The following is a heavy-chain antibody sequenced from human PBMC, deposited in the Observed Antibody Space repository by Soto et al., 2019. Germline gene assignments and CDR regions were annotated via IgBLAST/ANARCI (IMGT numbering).Heavy chain of an antibody. CDR3: SKDPREFNRLATYVDY. D-gene: IGHD3-10*01. V-gene: IGHV3-30*18. CDR2: ISYDGSNK. CDR1: GFTFSSYG. Sequence: PGGSLRLSCAASGFTFSSYGMHWVRQAPGKGLEWVAVISYDGSNKYYADSVKGRFTISRDNSKNTLYLQMNSLRAEYTAVYYCSKDPREFNRLATYVDYWGQGTLVTVSS. J-gene: IGHJ4*02.